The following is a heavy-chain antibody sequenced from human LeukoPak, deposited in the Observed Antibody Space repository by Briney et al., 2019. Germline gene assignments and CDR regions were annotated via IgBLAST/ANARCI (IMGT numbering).Heavy chain of an antibody. D-gene: IGHD6-6*01. CDR2: ISWNSGSI. CDR1: GFTFDDYA. Sequence: GRSLRLSCAASGFTFDDYAMHWVRQAPGKGLEWVSGISWNSGSIGYADSVKDRFTISRDNSKNTLYLQMNSLRDEDAAVYYCDPHDSASQFWGQGTLVSVSS. J-gene: IGHJ4*02. CDR3: DPHDSASQF. V-gene: IGHV3-9*01.